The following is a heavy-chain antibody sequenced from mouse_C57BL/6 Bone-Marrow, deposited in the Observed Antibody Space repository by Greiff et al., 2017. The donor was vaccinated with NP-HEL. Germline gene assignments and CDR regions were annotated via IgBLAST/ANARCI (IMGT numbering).Heavy chain of an antibody. CDR2: IYPGGGYT. CDR1: GYTFTNYW. CDR3: ARMCENSSTNYWYFDV. V-gene: IGHV1-63*01. D-gene: IGHD2-1*01. J-gene: IGHJ1*03. Sequence: QVRLQQSGAELVRPGTSVKMSCKASGYTFTNYWIGWAKQRPGHGLEWIGDIYPGGGYTNYNEKFKGKATLTADKSSSTAYMQFSSLTSEDSAIYYCARMCENSSTNYWYFDVWGTGTTVTVSS.